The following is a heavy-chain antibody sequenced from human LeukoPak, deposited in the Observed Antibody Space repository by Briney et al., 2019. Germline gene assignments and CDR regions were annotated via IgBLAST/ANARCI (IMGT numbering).Heavy chain of an antibody. CDR2: IHYKGST. CDR3: ARRETGWNYCDY. D-gene: IGHD6-19*01. CDR1: GDSINGHY. Sequence: SETLSLTCTISGDSINGHYWSWIRQPPGKRLEWIGDIHYKGSTNYNLSLKSRVTISVDTSKNHLSLNLTSVLAADMAIYYCARRETGWNYCDYWGQGILVTVSS. J-gene: IGHJ4*02. V-gene: IGHV4-59*08.